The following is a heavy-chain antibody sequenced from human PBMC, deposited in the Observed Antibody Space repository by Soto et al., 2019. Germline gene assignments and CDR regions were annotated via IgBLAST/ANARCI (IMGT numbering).Heavy chain of an antibody. J-gene: IGHJ4*02. D-gene: IGHD4-17*01. CDR1: GGSVSDKTYY. CDR3: ARTTAVPNTLRSRYFFDY. CDR2: VYYSGTT. V-gene: IGHV4-61*01. Sequence: SETLSLTCSVSGGSVSDKTYYWSWIRQPPGKRLEWIGYVYYSGTTNYNPSLKSRVTISVDLSKHRFSLRLSSVTTADTALYYCARTTAVPNTLRSRYFFDYWGQGTLVTVSS.